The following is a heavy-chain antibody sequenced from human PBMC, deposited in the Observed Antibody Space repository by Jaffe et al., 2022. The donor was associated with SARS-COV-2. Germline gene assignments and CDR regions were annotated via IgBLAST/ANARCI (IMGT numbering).Heavy chain of an antibody. V-gene: IGHV3-21*01. J-gene: IGHJ2*01. Sequence: EAQVVESGGGLVKPGGSLRLSCAASGFIFNTFSMNWVRQAPGKGLEWVSSITSSSSHIHYADSVKGRFTISRDNAKNSLYLQMDSLRAEDTAVYYCVATDCGAFCNSGYWYFDLWGRGTLVTVSS. D-gene: IGHD2-21*02. CDR3: VATDCGAFCNSGYWYFDL. CDR1: GFIFNTFS. CDR2: ITSSSSHI.